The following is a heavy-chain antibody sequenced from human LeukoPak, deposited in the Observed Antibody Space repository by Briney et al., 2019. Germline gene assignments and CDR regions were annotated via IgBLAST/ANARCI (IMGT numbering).Heavy chain of an antibody. CDR2: INAGNGNT. D-gene: IGHD6-13*01. J-gene: IGHJ4*02. CDR1: GYTFTSYS. CDR3: ARSDGGSSLNFDY. Sequence: ASVKVSCKASGYTFTSYSMSWVRQAPGQGLEWMGWINAGNGNTKYSQKFQGRITITRDTSASTAYMDLSSLRSDDTAVYYCARSDGGSSLNFDYWGQGTLVTVSS. V-gene: IGHV1-3*01.